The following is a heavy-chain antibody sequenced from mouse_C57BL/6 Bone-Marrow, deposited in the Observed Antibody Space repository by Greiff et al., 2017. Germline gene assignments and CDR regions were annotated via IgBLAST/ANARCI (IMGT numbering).Heavy chain of an antibody. J-gene: IGHJ3*01. CDR3: AREDSSGYSFAY. D-gene: IGHD3-2*02. V-gene: IGHV14-4*01. CDR1: GFNIKDDY. Sequence: EVQLQQSGAELVRPGASVKLSCTASGFNIKDDYMHWVKQRPEQGLEWIGWIDPENGDTEYASKFQGKATITADKSSSTAYMQLSSLTSEDSAVYYCAREDSSGYSFAYWGQGTLVTVSA. CDR2: IDPENGDT.